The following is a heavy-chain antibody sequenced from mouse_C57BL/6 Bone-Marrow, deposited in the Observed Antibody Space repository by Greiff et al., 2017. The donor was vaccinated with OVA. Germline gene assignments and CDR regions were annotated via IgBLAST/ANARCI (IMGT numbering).Heavy chain of an antibody. CDR3: ERYPPGPF. Sequence: VQLQQSGPELVQPGASVKISCKASGYTFTDYYMNWVKQSHGKSLEWIGDINPNNGGTSYNQKFKGKATLTVDKSSSTAYMELRSLTSEDSAVYYCERYPPGPFGGQGTLVTVSA. J-gene: IGHJ3*01. CDR2: INPNNGGT. V-gene: IGHV1-26*01. CDR1: GYTFTDYY.